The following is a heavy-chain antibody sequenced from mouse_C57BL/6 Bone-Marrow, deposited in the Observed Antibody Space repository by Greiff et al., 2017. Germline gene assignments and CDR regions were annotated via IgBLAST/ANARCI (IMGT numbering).Heavy chain of an antibody. V-gene: IGHV14-4*01. CDR1: GFNIKDDY. CDR2: IDPENGAT. CDR3: TLHYDGSSRGYYAMDY. Sequence: VQLQQSGAELVRPGASVKLSCTASGFNIKDDYMHWVKQRPEQGLEWIGWIDPENGATEYASKFQGKATITADTSSNTAYLQLSSLTSEDTAVYYCTLHYDGSSRGYYAMDYWGQGTSVTVSS. J-gene: IGHJ4*01. D-gene: IGHD1-1*01.